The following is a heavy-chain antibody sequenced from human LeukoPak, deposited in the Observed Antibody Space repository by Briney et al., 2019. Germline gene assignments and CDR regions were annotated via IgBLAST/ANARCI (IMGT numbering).Heavy chain of an antibody. J-gene: IGHJ3*02. CDR3: AKGRVVYYDTTGYRPDDSFDI. Sequence: ASVKVSCKTSGYTFRNYGISWVRQVPGQGLEWMGWISTFNGHTKYTQSLRDRLTLTTDTSTSTIYMELRSLRSDDTAVYYCAKGRVVYYDTTGYRPDDSFDIWGQGTMVTVSS. CDR1: GYTFRNYG. D-gene: IGHD3-22*01. CDR2: ISTFNGHT. V-gene: IGHV1-18*01.